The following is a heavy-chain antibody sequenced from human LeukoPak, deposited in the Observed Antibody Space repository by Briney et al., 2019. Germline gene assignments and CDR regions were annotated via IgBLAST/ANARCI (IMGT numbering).Heavy chain of an antibody. CDR1: GFTFSSHL. D-gene: IGHD1-14*01. CDR2: VKSDGTAT. J-gene: IGHJ4*02. CDR3: VRKFATGD. V-gene: IGHV3-74*01. Sequence: SGGSLRLSCAASGFTFSSHLMHWVRQAQGTGLVWVSSVKSDGTATNYADSVKGRFTISRDNAKNTLYLQMNSLRVEDTAVYYCVRKFATGDWGQGTLVTVPS.